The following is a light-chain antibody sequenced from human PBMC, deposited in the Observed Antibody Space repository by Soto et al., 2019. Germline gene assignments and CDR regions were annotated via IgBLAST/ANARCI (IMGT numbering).Light chain of an antibody. Sequence: QSVLTQPASVSGSPGQSITISCSGTSSDVGGHYYVSWYQQHPGKAPKLIIFDVSNRPSGVSKRFSGSKSGNTASLTISGLQSDDEADYYCSSYSNTTSFVFGTGTKLTVL. J-gene: IGLJ1*01. CDR2: DVS. CDR3: SSYSNTTSFV. CDR1: SSDVGGHYY. V-gene: IGLV2-14*03.